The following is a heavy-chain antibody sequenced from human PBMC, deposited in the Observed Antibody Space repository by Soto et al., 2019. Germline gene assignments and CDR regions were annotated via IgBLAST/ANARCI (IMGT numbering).Heavy chain of an antibody. D-gene: IGHD1-1*01. CDR3: ARVSTGSTVYYSYGMDV. J-gene: IGHJ6*02. CDR2: TYYRSKWYN. CDR1: GDSVSSNSAA. V-gene: IGHV6-1*01. Sequence: SQTLSLTCAISGDSVSSNSAAWNWIRQSPSRGLEWLGRTYYRSKWYNDYAVSVKSRITINPDTSKNQFSLQLNSVTPEDTAVYYCARVSTGSTVYYSYGMDVWGQGTTVTVSS.